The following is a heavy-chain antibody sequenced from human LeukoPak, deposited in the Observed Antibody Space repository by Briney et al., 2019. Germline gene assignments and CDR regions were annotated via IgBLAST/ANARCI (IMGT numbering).Heavy chain of an antibody. CDR3: ASRSGSFSDALDI. CDR2: IHYSEST. D-gene: IGHD3-10*01. Sequence: SETLSLTCTVSGGSIRSYYWGWIRQPPGKGLEWIGYIHYSESTKYNPSLKSRVTMSVDTSKNQFSLKLSSVTAADTAVYYCASRSGSFSDALDIWGQGTLVTVSP. CDR1: GGSIRSYY. V-gene: IGHV4-59*08. J-gene: IGHJ3*02.